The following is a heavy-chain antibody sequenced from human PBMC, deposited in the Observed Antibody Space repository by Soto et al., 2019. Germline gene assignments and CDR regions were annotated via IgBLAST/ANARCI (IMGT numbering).Heavy chain of an antibody. D-gene: IGHD6-13*01. J-gene: IGHJ6*02. Sequence: QVQLVQSGAEVKKPGSSVKVSCKASGGTFSSYAISWVRQAPGQGLEWMGGIIPIFGTANYAQKFQGRVTITXXEXTXXAYMELSSLRSEDTAVYYCARGGIAAAGHYYGMDVWGQGTTVTVSS. V-gene: IGHV1-69*05. CDR1: GGTFSSYA. CDR2: IIPIFGTA. CDR3: ARGGIAAAGHYYGMDV.